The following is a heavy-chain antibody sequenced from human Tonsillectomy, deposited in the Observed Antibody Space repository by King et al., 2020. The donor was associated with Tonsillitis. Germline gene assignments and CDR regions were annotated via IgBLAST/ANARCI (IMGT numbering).Heavy chain of an antibody. CDR1: GFIFSNFG. CDR2: ISYDGSNK. CDR3: AKDWSTYYFVY. D-gene: IGHD3-3*01. J-gene: IGHJ4*02. V-gene: IGHV3-30*18. Sequence: VQLVESGGGVVQPGRSLRLSCAASGFIFSNFGMHWVRQAPGKGLEWVAVISYDGSNKYYADSVKGRFTISRDNSKNTLYLQINSLRAEDTAVYYCAKDWSTYYFVYWGQGTLVTVSS.